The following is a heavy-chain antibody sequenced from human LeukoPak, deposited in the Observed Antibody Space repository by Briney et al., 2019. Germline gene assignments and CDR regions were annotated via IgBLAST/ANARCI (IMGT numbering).Heavy chain of an antibody. CDR2: INHSGST. J-gene: IGHJ5*02. CDR3: ARGGGIVVVPAAIWGFDP. Sequence: SETLSLTRAVYGGSFSGYYWSWIRQPPGKGLEWIGEINHSGSTNYNPSLKSRVTISVDMSKNQFSLKLSSVTAADTAVYYCARGGGIVVVPAAIWGFDPWGQGTLVTVSS. D-gene: IGHD2-2*02. V-gene: IGHV4-34*01. CDR1: GGSFSGYY.